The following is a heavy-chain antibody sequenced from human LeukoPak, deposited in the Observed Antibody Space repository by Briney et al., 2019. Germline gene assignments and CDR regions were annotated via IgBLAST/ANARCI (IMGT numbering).Heavy chain of an antibody. Sequence: GGSLRLSCAASGFTFSSYAMHWVRQAPGKGLEWVAVISYDGSNKYYADSVKGRFTISRDENTVYLEMNSLRADDTAIYHCVRDKTGWDDYWGQGTLVTVSS. CDR1: GFTFSSYA. CDR2: ISYDGSNK. V-gene: IGHV3-30-3*01. J-gene: IGHJ4*02. D-gene: IGHD7-27*01. CDR3: VRDKTGWDDY.